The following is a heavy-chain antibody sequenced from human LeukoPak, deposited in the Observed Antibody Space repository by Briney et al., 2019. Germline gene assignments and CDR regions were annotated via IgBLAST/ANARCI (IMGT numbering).Heavy chain of an antibody. D-gene: IGHD3-22*01. CDR3: ASRTNYYDSSGYYYVYFQH. CDR1: GGTFSSCA. V-gene: IGHV1-69*13. J-gene: IGHJ1*01. CDR2: IIPRSGTA. Sequence: SVRVSCKASGGTFSSCAISWVRQAPGQGLEWMGGIIPRSGTANYAQMFQGRVTITADESTSTAYMELSSLRSEDTAVYYCASRTNYYDSSGYYYVYFQHWGQGTLVTVSS.